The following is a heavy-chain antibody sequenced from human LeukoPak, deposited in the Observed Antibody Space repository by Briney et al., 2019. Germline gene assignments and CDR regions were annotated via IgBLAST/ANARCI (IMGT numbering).Heavy chain of an antibody. CDR3: ARVAGVEVAPATSY. V-gene: IGHV4-59*08. CDR1: RGSISSYY. D-gene: IGHD2-15*01. Sequence: PSETLSLTCTVSRGSISSYYWSCIRQPPGRGLEWIGYIYYSGITNYNPSLKSRVTISIDTSKNQFSLSLTSVTAADTAVYYCARVAGVEVAPATSYWGQGTLVTVSS. J-gene: IGHJ4*02. CDR2: IYYSGIT.